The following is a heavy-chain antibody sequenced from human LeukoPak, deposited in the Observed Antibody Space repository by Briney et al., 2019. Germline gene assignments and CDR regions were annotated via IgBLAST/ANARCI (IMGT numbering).Heavy chain of an antibody. CDR1: GGSISSYY. Sequence: SETLSLTCTVSGGSISSYYWSWIRQPPGKGLEWIGYIYYSGSTNYNPSFKSRVTISVDTSKNQFSLKLSSVTAADTAVYYCATGGSGWYRYWGQGTLVTVSS. CDR3: ATGGSGWYRY. V-gene: IGHV4-59*01. CDR2: IYYSGST. J-gene: IGHJ4*02. D-gene: IGHD6-19*01.